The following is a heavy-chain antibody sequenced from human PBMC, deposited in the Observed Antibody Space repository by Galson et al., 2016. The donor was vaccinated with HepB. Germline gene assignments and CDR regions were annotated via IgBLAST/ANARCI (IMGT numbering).Heavy chain of an antibody. CDR1: GEAFTTFA. V-gene: IGHV1-69*13. CDR2: IIPVFGSG. CDR3: ARGMTGTSYAFDL. J-gene: IGHJ3*01. D-gene: IGHD1-1*01. Sequence: SVKVSCKASGEAFTTFALSWVRQAPGQGLEWLGAIIPVFGSGTYAQKFQGRVTITADESTNTAYMELSSLRSEDTAVYYCARGMTGTSYAFDLWGQGTRVTVSS.